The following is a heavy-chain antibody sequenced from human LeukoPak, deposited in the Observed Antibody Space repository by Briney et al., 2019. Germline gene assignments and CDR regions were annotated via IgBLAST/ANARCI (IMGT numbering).Heavy chain of an antibody. V-gene: IGHV5-51*01. CDR3: ATHRTPDWYGARDAFDF. CDR1: GYNFRNYW. CDR2: IYPDDSDT. J-gene: IGHJ3*01. Sequence: PGESLKISCKGSGYNFRNYWIGWVRQMPGKGLEWMGIIYPDDSDTRYNPSFQGQVTISADRSTNTAYLEWSSLKASDTAMYFCATHRTPDWYGARDAFDFWGQGTMVTVSS. D-gene: IGHD3-10*01.